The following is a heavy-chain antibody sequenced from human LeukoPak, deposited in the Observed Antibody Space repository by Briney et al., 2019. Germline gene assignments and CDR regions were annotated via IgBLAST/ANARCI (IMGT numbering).Heavy chain of an antibody. CDR2: INPNSGGT. V-gene: IGHV1-2*02. Sequence: ASVKVSCKASGYTFTCYYMHWVRLAPGQGLEWMGWINPNSGGTNYAQKFQGRVTMTRDTSISTAYMELSRLRSDDTAVYYCARANTVTTAFDYWGQGTLVTVSS. J-gene: IGHJ4*02. D-gene: IGHD4-17*01. CDR3: ARANTVTTAFDY. CDR1: GYTFTCYY.